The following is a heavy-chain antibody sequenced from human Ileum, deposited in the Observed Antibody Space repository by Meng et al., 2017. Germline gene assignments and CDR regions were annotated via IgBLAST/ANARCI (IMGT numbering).Heavy chain of an antibody. CDR1: GGSINSYVW. V-gene: IGHV4-4*02. Sequence: QVQLKGSGPGLVKPSGTLSLTCAGSGGSINSYVWWSWVRQAPGKGLEWIGEIYPGGSINYNPSLKSRVTISADTSKNQFSLSLDSVTAADTAVYYCVRNDYCSGGTCYPHFDYWGQGTLVTGSS. CDR2: IYPGGSI. D-gene: IGHD2-15*01. CDR3: VRNDYCSGGTCYPHFDY. J-gene: IGHJ4*02.